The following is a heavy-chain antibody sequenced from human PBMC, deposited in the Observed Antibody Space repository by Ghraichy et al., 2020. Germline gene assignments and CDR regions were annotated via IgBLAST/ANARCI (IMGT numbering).Heavy chain of an antibody. CDR3: AREPMGDGDFFDY. V-gene: IGHV3-7*03. Sequence: GGSLRLSCAASGFAFSSYYISWVRQAPGKGLEWVANIKEDGTERQYLDSVRGRFTISRDNAKRSVSLQMHSLRAEGTAVYFCAREPMGDGDFFDYWGLGTLVTVSS. J-gene: IGHJ4*02. D-gene: IGHD4-17*01. CDR2: IKEDGTER. CDR1: GFAFSSYY.